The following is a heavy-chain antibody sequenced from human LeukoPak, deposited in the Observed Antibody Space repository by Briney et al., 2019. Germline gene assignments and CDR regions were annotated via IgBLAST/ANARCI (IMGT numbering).Heavy chain of an antibody. CDR3: ARGSPRRIAAAGTIKRAGLYYFDY. CDR2: INHSGST. V-gene: IGHV4-34*01. CDR1: GGSFSGYY. Sequence: PSETLSLTCAVYGGSFSGYYWSWIRQPPGKGLEWIGEINHSGSTNYNPSLKSRVTISVDTSRNQFSLKLSSVTAADTAVYYCARGSPRRIAAAGTIKRAGLYYFDYWGQGTLVTVSS. J-gene: IGHJ4*02. D-gene: IGHD6-13*01.